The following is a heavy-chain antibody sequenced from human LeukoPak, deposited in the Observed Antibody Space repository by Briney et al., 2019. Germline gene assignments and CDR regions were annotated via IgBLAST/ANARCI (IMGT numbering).Heavy chain of an antibody. V-gene: IGHV4-38-2*01. D-gene: IGHD3-10*01. CDR3: ARKVIGRHYHDY. CDR1: GYSISSDYY. CDR2: MYHSGTS. Sequence: SETLSLTCAVSGYSISSDYYWGWIRQPPGKGLEWIGSMYHSGTSYYNPSLKSRVTVSLDTSKIQFSLTLSSVTAADTAVYYCARKVIGRHYHDYWGQGTLVTVSS. J-gene: IGHJ4*02.